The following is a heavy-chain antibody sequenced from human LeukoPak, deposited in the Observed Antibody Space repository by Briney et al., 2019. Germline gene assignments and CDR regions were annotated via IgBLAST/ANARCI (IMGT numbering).Heavy chain of an antibody. V-gene: IGHV3-23*01. D-gene: IGHD2-2*01. Sequence: GGSLRLSCAASGFTFSSYAMSWVRQAPGKGLEWVSAISGSGGSTYYADSVKGRFTISRDNSKNTLYLQMNSLRTEDTAVYYCAKDAPVNIVVVPAANSWGQGTLVTVSS. CDR1: GFTFSSYA. CDR3: AKDAPVNIVVVPAANS. CDR2: ISGSGGST. J-gene: IGHJ4*02.